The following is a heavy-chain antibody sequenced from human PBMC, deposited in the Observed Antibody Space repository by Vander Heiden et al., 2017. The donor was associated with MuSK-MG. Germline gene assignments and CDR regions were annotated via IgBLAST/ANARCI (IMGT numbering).Heavy chain of an antibody. D-gene: IGHD1-1*01. CDR1: GSTFSIYA. CDR3: VPRTTGTSYYWDY. CDR2: ISRSGFST. Sequence: EVQLLESGGGLVQPGGSLRLLCASSGSTFSIYAMSWVRQAPGKGLEWVSAISRSGFSTFFVDSVKGRFTVSRDNHKNMPHPTMNSLRAEDTAVYFWVPRTTGTSYYWDYGCQGNL. V-gene: IGHV3-23*01. J-gene: IGHJ4*02.